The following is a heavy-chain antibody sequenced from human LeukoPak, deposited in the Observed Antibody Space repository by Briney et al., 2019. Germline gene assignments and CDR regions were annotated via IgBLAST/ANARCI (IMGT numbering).Heavy chain of an antibody. CDR3: ARGEWSYGQFGY. V-gene: IGHV1-8*01. CDR1: GYTFTSYD. J-gene: IGHJ4*02. CDR2: MNPNSGNT. D-gene: IGHD4/OR15-4a*01. Sequence: GASVKVSCKASGYTFTSYDINWVRQATGQGLEWMGWMNPNSGNTGYAQKFQGRVTMTRNTSISTAYMELSSLRSEDTAVYYCARGEWSYGQFGYWGQGTLVTVSS.